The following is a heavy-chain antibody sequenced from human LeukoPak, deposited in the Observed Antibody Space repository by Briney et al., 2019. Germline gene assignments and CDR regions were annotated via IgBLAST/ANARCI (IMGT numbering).Heavy chain of an antibody. V-gene: IGHV4-34*01. J-gene: IGHJ3*02. CDR1: GGSFSGYY. CDR2: INHSGST. CDR3: ARPQLRVGAFDI. D-gene: IGHD3-10*01. Sequence: SETLSLTCAVYGGSFSGYYWSWIRQPPGKGLEWIGEINHSGSTNYNPSLKSRVTISVDTSKNQFSLKLSSVTAADTAVYYSARPQLRVGAFDIWGQGTMVTVST.